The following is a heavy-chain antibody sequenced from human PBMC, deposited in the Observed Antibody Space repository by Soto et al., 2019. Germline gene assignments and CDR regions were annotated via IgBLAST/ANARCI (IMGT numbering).Heavy chain of an antibody. CDR3: ASVTGTQHLNWFDP. CDR1: GYTFTSYG. J-gene: IGHJ5*02. V-gene: IGHV1-18*01. D-gene: IGHD1-20*01. Sequence: QVQLVQSGAEVKKPGASVKVSCKASGYTFTSYGISWVRQAPGQGLEWMGWINAYNGNTNYAHKPQGRVTMTTDTSTSTAYMELRSLISDDTAVYYCASVTGTQHLNWFDPWGQGTLVTVSS. CDR2: INAYNGNT.